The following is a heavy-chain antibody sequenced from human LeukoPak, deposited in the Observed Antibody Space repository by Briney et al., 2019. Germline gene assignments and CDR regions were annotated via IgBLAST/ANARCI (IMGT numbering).Heavy chain of an antibody. V-gene: IGHV3-11*06. CDR2: ISSSSTYT. CDR3: ARDRQWLGTMYYFDY. D-gene: IGHD6-19*01. Sequence: PGGSLRLSCAASGXTFSDYYMSWIRPAPGKGLEWVSYISSSSTYTNNPDSVKGRFTISRDNAKNSLYLQMNSLRAEDTAVYYCARDRQWLGTMYYFDYWGQGTLVTVSS. J-gene: IGHJ4*02. CDR1: GXTFSDYY.